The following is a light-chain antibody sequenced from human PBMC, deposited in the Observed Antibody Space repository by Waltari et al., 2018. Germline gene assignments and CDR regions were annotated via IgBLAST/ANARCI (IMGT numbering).Light chain of an antibody. CDR3: QQSYRTPYT. CDR1: QTIYRH. Sequence: DIQMTQSPASLSASGGDRLTITCRASQTIYRHLNWYQQKPGHAPDLLIFDASNLPGGVPSRFSGSGSGTDFTLTINSLQPEDIATYYCQQSYRTPYTFGLGTKLQI. J-gene: IGKJ2*01. V-gene: IGKV1-39*01. CDR2: DAS.